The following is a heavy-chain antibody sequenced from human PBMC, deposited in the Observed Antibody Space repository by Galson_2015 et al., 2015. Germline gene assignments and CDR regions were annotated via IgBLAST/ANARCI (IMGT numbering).Heavy chain of an antibody. Sequence: SLRLSCAASGFTFSNDWMHWVRQAPGKGLEWISRINSDGTRKTYADSGRGRFTICRNNTKNPLYLKMNSLRAENTAVYYCARDPLWDRTVGFDYWGQGTLVIVSS. V-gene: IGHV3-74*01. CDR2: INSDGTRK. J-gene: IGHJ4*02. CDR3: ARDPLWDRTVGFDY. D-gene: IGHD3-16*01. CDR1: GFTFSNDW.